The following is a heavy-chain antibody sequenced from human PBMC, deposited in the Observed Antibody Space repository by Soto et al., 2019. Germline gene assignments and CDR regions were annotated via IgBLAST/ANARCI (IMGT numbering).Heavy chain of an antibody. V-gene: IGHV3-73*01. CDR1: GFTCMVAF. CDR3: TKTDLPRPNWSPWFEY. J-gene: IGHJ5*01. Sequence: VVSLILSCSASGFTCMVAFLHWFRQAPGKGLEWVGRIRSKSNNYATVYAPSVKGRFTISRDDSNNTAFLQMNRLKTEDTAVYYCTKTDLPRPNWSPWFEYWGPGPLVNVS. CDR2: IRSKSNNYAT. D-gene: IGHD1-1*01.